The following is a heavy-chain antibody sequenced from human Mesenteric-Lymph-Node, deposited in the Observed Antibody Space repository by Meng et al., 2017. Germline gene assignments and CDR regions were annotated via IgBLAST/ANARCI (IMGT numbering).Heavy chain of an antibody. CDR1: RYPFRSAT. CDR2: INTNTGNP. V-gene: IGHV7-4-1*02. D-gene: IGHD5-24*01. CDR3: ATEGGDGCDY. Sequence: GDGMSKPGAYWKVACEPIRYPFRSATGNWVRQAPGQGLEWMGWINTNTGNPTYAQGFTGRFVFSLDTSVSTAYLQISSLKAEDTAVYYCATEGGDGCDYWGQGSLVTVSS. J-gene: IGHJ4*02.